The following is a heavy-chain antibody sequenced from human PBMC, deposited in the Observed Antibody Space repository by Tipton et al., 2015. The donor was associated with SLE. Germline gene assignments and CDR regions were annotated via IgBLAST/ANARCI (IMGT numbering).Heavy chain of an antibody. CDR1: GGSISSGGYS. CDR2: IYHSGST. V-gene: IGHV4-30-2*01. CDR3: ARRGLEYYCSSGSFYTHFDY. D-gene: IGHD3-10*01. J-gene: IGHJ4*02. Sequence: TLSLTCAVSGGSISSGGYSWSWIRQPPGKGLEWIGYIYHSGSTYYNPSLESRVTISVDRSKNQFSLKLSSVTAADTAVYYCARRGLEYYCSSGSFYTHFDYWGQGTLVTVSS.